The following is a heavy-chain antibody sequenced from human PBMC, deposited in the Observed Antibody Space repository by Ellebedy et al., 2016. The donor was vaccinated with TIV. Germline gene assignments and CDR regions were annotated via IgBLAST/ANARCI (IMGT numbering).Heavy chain of an antibody. D-gene: IGHD3-10*01. Sequence: GESLKISCAASGFTFSDYYMSWIRLAPGKWLEWISYISGSTTYTYYADSVKGRFTISRDNAKNSLYLQMNSLRAEDTAVYYCARDLSGWFGEFDSFDYWGQGTLVTVSS. CDR1: GFTFSDYY. CDR2: ISGSTTYT. CDR3: ARDLSGWFGEFDSFDY. J-gene: IGHJ4*02. V-gene: IGHV3-11*06.